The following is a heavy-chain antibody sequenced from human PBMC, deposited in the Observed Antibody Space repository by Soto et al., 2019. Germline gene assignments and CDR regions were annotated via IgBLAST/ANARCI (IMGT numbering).Heavy chain of an antibody. CDR1: GFTFSNYA. D-gene: IGHD1-26*01. CDR3: ARGAGSGSFLIDY. Sequence: QVQLVESGGGVVQPGSSLRLSCAAYGFTFSNYAMHWVRQAPGKGLEWMAITSDDESRKYYADSVRGRFTISRDNSKNTLYLQMNSLRDEDTALFYCARGAGSGSFLIDYWGQGTLVTVSS. J-gene: IGHJ4*02. CDR2: TSDDESRK. V-gene: IGHV3-30*04.